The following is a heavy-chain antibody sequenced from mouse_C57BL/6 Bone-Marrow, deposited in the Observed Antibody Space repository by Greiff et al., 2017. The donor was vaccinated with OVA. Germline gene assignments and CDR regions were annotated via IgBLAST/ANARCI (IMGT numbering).Heavy chain of an antibody. J-gene: IGHJ3*01. Sequence: EVMLVESGGGLVKPGGSLKLSCAASGFTFSSYAMSWVRQTPEKRLEWVATISDGGSYTYYPDNVKGRFTISRDNAKNNLYLQMSHLKSEDTAMYYCARALHYYGSSWFAYWGQGTLVTVSA. CDR3: ARALHYYGSSWFAY. V-gene: IGHV5-4*03. D-gene: IGHD1-1*01. CDR2: ISDGGSYT. CDR1: GFTFSSYA.